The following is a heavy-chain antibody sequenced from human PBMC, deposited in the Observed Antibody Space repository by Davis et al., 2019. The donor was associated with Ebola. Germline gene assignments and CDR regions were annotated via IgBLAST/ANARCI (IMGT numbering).Heavy chain of an antibody. Sequence: ASVKVSCKASGYTFTSYGISWVRQAPGQGLEWMGWISAYNGNTNYVQKLQGRVTMTTDTSTSTAYMELRSLRSDDTAVYYCARGGASGFWSGYFVAGWFDPWGQGTLVTVSS. CDR1: GYTFTSYG. D-gene: IGHD3-3*01. J-gene: IGHJ5*02. CDR2: ISAYNGNT. CDR3: ARGGASGFWSGYFVAGWFDP. V-gene: IGHV1-18*01.